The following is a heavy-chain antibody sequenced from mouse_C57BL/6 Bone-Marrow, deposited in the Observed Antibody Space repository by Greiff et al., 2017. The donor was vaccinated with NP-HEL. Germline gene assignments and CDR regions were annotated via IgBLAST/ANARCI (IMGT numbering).Heavy chain of an antibody. CDR1: GFTFSDYY. J-gene: IGHJ1*03. CDR3: ARGGDYGYPYWYFDV. D-gene: IGHD2-2*01. V-gene: IGHV5-16*01. CDR2: INYDGSST. Sequence: EVMLVESEGGLVQPGSSMKLSCTASGFTFSDYYMAWVRQVPEKGLEWVANINYDGSSTYYLDSLKSRFIISRDNAKNILYLQMSSLKSEDTATYYCARGGDYGYPYWYFDVWGTGTTVTVSS.